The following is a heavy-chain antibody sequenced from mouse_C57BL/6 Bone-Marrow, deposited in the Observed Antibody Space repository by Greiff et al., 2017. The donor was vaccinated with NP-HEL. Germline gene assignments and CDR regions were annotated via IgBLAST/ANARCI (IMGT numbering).Heavy chain of an antibody. CDR1: GYTFTSYT. J-gene: IGHJ2*01. Sequence: VMLVESGAELARPGASVKMSCKASGYTFTSYTMHWVKQRPGQGLEWIGYINPSSGYTKYNQKFKDKATLTADKSSSTAYMQLSSLTSEDSAVYYCARSGYGYPYYWGQGTTLTVSS. CDR3: ARSGYGYPYY. D-gene: IGHD2-2*01. CDR2: INPSSGYT. V-gene: IGHV1-4*01.